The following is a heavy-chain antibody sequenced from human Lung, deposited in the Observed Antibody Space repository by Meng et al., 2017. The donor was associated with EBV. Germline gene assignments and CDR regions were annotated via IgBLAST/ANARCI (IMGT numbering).Heavy chain of an antibody. CDR2: FYNGVGT. CDR3: TRQTTIRDY. Sequence: QVNVQEWGPGQWKPPETLSLTCLVSGASPRTSSYYWGWVRQPPGKGLEWIGSFYNGVGTYYRASLKSRATISVDTSRNHFSLNLKSVTAADTAVYFCTRQTTIRDYWGRGTLVTVSS. CDR1: GASPRTSSYY. D-gene: IGHD1-7*01. V-gene: IGHV4-39*07. J-gene: IGHJ4*02.